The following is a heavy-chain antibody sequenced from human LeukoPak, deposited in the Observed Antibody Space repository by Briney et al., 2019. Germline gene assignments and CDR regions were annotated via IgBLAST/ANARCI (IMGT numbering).Heavy chain of an antibody. CDR1: GGSISNYY. CDR2: IYYSGST. V-gene: IGHV4-59*01. J-gene: IGHJ5*02. D-gene: IGHD2-8*02. Sequence: SETLSLTCTVSGGSISNYYWSWIRQPPGKGLEWIGYIYYSGSTNYNPSLKSRVTISIDTSKNQFSLKLSSVTAADTAVYYCARDPGGGWSDPWGQGTLVTVSS. CDR3: ARDPGGGWSDP.